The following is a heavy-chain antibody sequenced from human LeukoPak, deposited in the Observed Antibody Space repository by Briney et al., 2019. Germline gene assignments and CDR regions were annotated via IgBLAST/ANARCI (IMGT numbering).Heavy chain of an antibody. Sequence: PGGSLRLSCAASGFTFSSYWMSWVRQAPGKGLEWVANIKQDGSEKYYVDSVKGRFTISRDNAKNSLYLQMNSLRAEDTAVYYCARDPYDFWSGYSNDYWGQGTLVTVSS. V-gene: IGHV3-7*01. CDR3: ARDPYDFWSGYSNDY. J-gene: IGHJ4*02. D-gene: IGHD3-3*01. CDR2: IKQDGSEK. CDR1: GFTFSSYW.